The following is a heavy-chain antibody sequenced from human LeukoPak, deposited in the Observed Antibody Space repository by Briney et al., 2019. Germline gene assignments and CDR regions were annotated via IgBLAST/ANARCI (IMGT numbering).Heavy chain of an antibody. J-gene: IGHJ4*02. D-gene: IGHD4-17*01. CDR2: INHSGST. CDR3: ARGTMTTVTYYFDY. CDR1: GGSFSGYY. Sequence: SETLSLTCAVYGGSFSGYYWSWIRRPPGKGLEWIGEINHSGSTNYNPSLKSRVTISVDTSKNQFSLKLSSVTAADTAVYYCARGTMTTVTYYFDYWGQGTLVTVSS. V-gene: IGHV4-34*01.